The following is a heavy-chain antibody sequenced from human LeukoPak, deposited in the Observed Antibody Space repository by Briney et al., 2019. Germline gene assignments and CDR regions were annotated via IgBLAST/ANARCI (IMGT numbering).Heavy chain of an antibody. CDR1: GFTFSSYA. CDR3: AKDYTVTGFYFDY. V-gene: IGHV3-23*01. Sequence: GGSLRLSCAASGFTFSSYAMSWVRQAPGKGLEWVSAMSGSGGSTYYADSAKGRFTISRDNSKNTLYLQMNSLRAKDTAAYYCAKDYTVTGFYFDYWGQGTLVTVSS. J-gene: IGHJ4*02. D-gene: IGHD4-17*01. CDR2: MSGSGGST.